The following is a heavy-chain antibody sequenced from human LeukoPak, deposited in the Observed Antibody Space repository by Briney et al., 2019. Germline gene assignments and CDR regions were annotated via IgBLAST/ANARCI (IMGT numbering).Heavy chain of an antibody. CDR3: TLLGGLLNWGSGNWFDP. CDR1: GFTFSNAW. CDR2: IKSKTDGGTT. D-gene: IGHD7-27*01. V-gene: IGHV3-15*01. J-gene: IGHJ5*02. Sequence: PGGSLRLSCAASGFTFSNAWMSWVRQAPGKGLEWVGRIKSKTDGGTTDYAAPVKGRFTISRDDSKNTLYLQMNNLKTEDTAVYYCTLLGGLLNWGSGNWFDPWGQGTLVTVSS.